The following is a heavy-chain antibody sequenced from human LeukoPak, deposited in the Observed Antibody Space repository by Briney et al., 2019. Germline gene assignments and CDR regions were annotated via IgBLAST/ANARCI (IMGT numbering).Heavy chain of an antibody. CDR1: GFTLSSYG. D-gene: IGHD5-24*01. Sequence: GRSLRLSCAASGFTLSSYGMHWVRQAPGKGLEWVAVISYDGSNKYYADSVKGRFTISRDNSKNTLYLQMNSLRAEDTAVYYCAKDGYNQGTFDYWGQGTLVTVSS. CDR2: ISYDGSNK. V-gene: IGHV3-30*18. CDR3: AKDGYNQGTFDY. J-gene: IGHJ4*02.